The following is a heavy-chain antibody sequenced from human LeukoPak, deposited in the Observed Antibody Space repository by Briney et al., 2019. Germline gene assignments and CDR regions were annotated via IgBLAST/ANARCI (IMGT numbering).Heavy chain of an antibody. J-gene: IGHJ5*02. V-gene: IGHV4-39*01. Sequence: SETLSLTCTVSGGSISSSSYYWGWIRQPPGKGLEWIGSIYYSGSTYYNPSLKSRVTISVDTSKNQFSLKLSTVTAADTAVYYCARQSRSLGWFDPWGQGTLVTVSS. D-gene: IGHD3-10*01. CDR3: ARQSRSLGWFDP. CDR2: IYYSGST. CDR1: GGSISSSSYY.